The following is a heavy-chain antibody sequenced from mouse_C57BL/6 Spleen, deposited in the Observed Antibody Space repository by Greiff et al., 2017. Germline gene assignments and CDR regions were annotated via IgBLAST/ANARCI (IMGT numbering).Heavy chain of an antibody. CDR3: VTGYSNPFAY. D-gene: IGHD2-5*01. V-gene: IGHV10-1*01. CDR1: GFSFNTYA. Sequence: EVQVVESGGGLVQPKGSLKLSCAASGFSFNTYAMNWVRQAPGKGLEWVARIRSKSNNYATYYADSVKDRFTIPKDDSESMLYLQMNNLKTEDTAMYYCVTGYSNPFAYWGQGTLVTVSA. J-gene: IGHJ3*01. CDR2: IRSKSNNYAT.